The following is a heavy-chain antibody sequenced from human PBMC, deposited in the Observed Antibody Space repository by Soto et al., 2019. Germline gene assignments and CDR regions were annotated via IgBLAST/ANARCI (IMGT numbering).Heavy chain of an antibody. CDR1: GFTFSSYA. J-gene: IGHJ4*02. D-gene: IGHD3-22*01. CDR3: AKDHSGYYYDSSGYYYGY. CDR2: ISGSGGST. V-gene: IGHV3-23*01. Sequence: PGGSLRLSCAASGFTFSSYAMSWVRQAPGKGLEWVSAISGSGGSTYYADSVKGRFTISRDNSKNTLYLQMNSLRAEDTAVYYCAKDHSGYYYDSSGYYYGYWGQGTLVTVSS.